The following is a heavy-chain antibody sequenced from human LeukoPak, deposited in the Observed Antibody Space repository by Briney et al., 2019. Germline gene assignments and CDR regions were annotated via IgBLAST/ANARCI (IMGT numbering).Heavy chain of an antibody. Sequence: GGSLRLSCAASGFTFSRYAMSWVRQAPGKGLEWVSAISGSGGSTYYADSVKGRFTISRDNSKNTLYLQMNSLRAEDTAVYYCAKTRLVATINYFDYWGQGTLVTVSS. CDR2: ISGSGGST. V-gene: IGHV3-23*01. CDR1: GFTFSRYA. CDR3: AKTRLVATINYFDY. J-gene: IGHJ4*02. D-gene: IGHD5-12*01.